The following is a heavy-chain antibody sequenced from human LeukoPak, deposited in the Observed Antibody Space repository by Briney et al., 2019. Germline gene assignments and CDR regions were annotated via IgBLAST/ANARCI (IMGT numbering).Heavy chain of an antibody. CDR2: LHTDGRT. D-gene: IGHD6-13*01. Sequence: PGGSLRLSCAASGFTVTTTYITWVRQAPGKGLEWVSVLHTDGRTYYADSVKGRFTISRDNSKNVLYLHMNSLIAEDTAMYYCARVRERVGSSWYNAFDIWDQGTMVTVSS. CDR1: GFTVTTTY. J-gene: IGHJ3*02. CDR3: ARVRERVGSSWYNAFDI. V-gene: IGHV3-53*01.